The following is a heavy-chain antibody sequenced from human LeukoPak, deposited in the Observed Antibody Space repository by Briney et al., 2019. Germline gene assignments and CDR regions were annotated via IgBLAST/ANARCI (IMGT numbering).Heavy chain of an antibody. Sequence: SETLSLTCTVSGGSISSSSYYWGWIRQPPGKGLEWIGSIYYSGSTYYNPSLKSRVTISVDTSKNQFSLKLSSVTAADTAVYYCARAGIYCSSASCFPNWFDPWGQGTLVTVSS. D-gene: IGHD2-2*01. V-gene: IGHV4-39*07. CDR1: GGSISSSSYY. J-gene: IGHJ5*02. CDR3: ARAGIYCSSASCFPNWFDP. CDR2: IYYSGST.